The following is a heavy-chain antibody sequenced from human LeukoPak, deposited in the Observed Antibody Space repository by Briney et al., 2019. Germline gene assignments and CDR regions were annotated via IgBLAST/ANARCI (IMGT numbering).Heavy chain of an antibody. CDR1: GYSFTSYR. D-gene: IGHD3-10*01. Sequence: GESLKISCKGSGYSFTSYRIGWVRQMPGKGLEWMGIIYPGDSDTRYSPSFQGQVTISADKSISTAYLQWSSLKASDTAMYYCARRFGELSLPEDAFDIWGQGTMVTVSS. CDR2: IYPGDSDT. V-gene: IGHV5-51*01. CDR3: ARRFGELSLPEDAFDI. J-gene: IGHJ3*02.